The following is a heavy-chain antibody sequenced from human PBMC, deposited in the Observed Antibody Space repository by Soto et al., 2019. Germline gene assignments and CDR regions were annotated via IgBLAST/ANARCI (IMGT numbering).Heavy chain of an antibody. J-gene: IGHJ6*02. CDR1: GFTFSDYH. CDR3: APRTGDV. D-gene: IGHD1-1*01. CDR2: IHTYSSHT. V-gene: IGHV3-11*05. Sequence: QVQLVESGGGLVKPGGSLRLSCAASGFTFSDYHISWIRQAPGKGLEWVSHIHTYSSHTNYADSVKGRFTISRDDAQNSLYLQMSSLRVEDTAVYYCAPRTGDVWGQGTTVTVSS.